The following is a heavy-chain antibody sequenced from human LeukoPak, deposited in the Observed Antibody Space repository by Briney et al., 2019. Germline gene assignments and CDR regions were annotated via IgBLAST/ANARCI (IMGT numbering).Heavy chain of an antibody. Sequence: GGSLRLSCAASGLAFSAYKMHWVRQAPRKGLVWVSRISTDGYTTDYADFVQGRFTASRDNTKNTWSLEMNSLRAEDTAVYYCVVGGSPGYWGQGTQVTVSS. CDR3: VVGGSPGY. J-gene: IGHJ4*02. V-gene: IGHV3-74*01. CDR1: GLAFSAYK. D-gene: IGHD2-15*01. CDR2: ISTDGYTT.